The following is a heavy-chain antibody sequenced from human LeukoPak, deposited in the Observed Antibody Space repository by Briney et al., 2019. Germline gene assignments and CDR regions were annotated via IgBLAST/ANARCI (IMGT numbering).Heavy chain of an antibody. Sequence: KPGGSLRLSCAASGFTFTNAWMSWVRQAPGKGVEGVGRIKRNADGWTADYAASVNGRFTISRDDSKSTLYLQMNGLKTEDTGVYFCTSYLLRYFDWSPGFDYWGQGTLVTVSS. CDR2: IKRNADGWTA. CDR1: GFTFTNAW. CDR3: TSYLLRYFDWSPGFDY. V-gene: IGHV3-15*01. J-gene: IGHJ4*02. D-gene: IGHD3-9*01.